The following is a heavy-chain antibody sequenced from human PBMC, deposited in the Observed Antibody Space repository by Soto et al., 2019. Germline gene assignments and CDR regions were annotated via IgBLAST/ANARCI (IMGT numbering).Heavy chain of an antibody. J-gene: IGHJ3*02. Sequence: SETLSLTCTVSGGSISSYYWSWIRQPPGKGLEWIGYIYYSKSTNYNPSHKSRVNMSVDTSKNQFSLKVSSVTAADTAVYHCARHGAAVGSDAFEIWGQGTMVT. CDR3: ARHGAAVGSDAFEI. CDR2: IYYSKST. V-gene: IGHV4-59*08. CDR1: GGSISSYY. D-gene: IGHD6-13*01.